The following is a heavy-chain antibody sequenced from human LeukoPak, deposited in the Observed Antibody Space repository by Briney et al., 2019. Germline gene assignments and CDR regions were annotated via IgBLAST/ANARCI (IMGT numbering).Heavy chain of an antibody. CDR1: GYSFVGYG. D-gene: IGHD3-9*01. CDR3: ARLALTHYFDY. J-gene: IGHJ4*02. CDR2: INPNSGGT. V-gene: IGHV1-2*04. Sequence: ASVKVSCKASGYSFVGYGITWVRQAPGQGLEWMGWINPNSGGTNYAQKFQGWVTMTRDTSISTAYMELSRLGSDDTAVYYCARLALTHYFDYWGQGTLVTVSS.